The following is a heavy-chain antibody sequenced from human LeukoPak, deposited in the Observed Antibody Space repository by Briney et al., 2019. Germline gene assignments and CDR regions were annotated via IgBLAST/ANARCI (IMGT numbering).Heavy chain of an antibody. Sequence: ASVKVSCKASGYTFTSYDINWVRQATGQGLEWMGWMNPNSGNTGYAQKFQGRVTMTRNTSISTAYMELSSLRSEDTAVYYCARGFKATVASMSLYYYMDVWGKGTTVTISS. CDR2: MNPNSGNT. D-gene: IGHD4-23*01. V-gene: IGHV1-8*01. CDR1: GYTFTSYD. CDR3: ARGFKATVASMSLYYYMDV. J-gene: IGHJ6*03.